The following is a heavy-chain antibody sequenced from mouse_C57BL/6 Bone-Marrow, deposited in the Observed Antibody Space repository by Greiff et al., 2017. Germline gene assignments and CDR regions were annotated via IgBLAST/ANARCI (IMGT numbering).Heavy chain of an antibody. J-gene: IGHJ4*01. V-gene: IGHV1-7*01. CDR1: GYTFTSYW. CDR2: INPSSGYT. Sequence: VQLQQSGAELAKPGASVKLSCKASGYTFTSYWMHWVKQRPGQGLEWIGYINPSSGYTKYNQKFKDKATLTADKSSSTAFMHLSSLTYEDSAVYYCASDAISSNYARHGYYYAIDYWGQGTSVTVSS. D-gene: IGHD2-4*01. CDR3: ASDAISSNYARHGYYYAIDY.